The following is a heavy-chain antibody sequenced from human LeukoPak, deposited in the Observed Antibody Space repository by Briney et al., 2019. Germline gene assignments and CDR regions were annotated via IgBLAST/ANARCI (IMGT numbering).Heavy chain of an antibody. D-gene: IGHD6-19*01. V-gene: IGHV4-59*01. J-gene: IGHJ4*02. CDR1: GGSISSYY. CDR3: AREGYSSGWYAY. CDR2: IYYSGST. Sequence: SETLSLTCTVSGGSISSYYWSWIRQPPGKGLEWIGYIYYSGSTNYNPSLKSRVTISVDTSNTQFSLKLSSVTAADTAVYYCAREGYSSGWYAYWGQGTLVTVSS.